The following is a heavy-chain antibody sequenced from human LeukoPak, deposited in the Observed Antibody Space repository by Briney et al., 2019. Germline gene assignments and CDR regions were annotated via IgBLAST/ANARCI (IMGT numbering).Heavy chain of an antibody. CDR3: ARGPYGSGKYYFDY. D-gene: IGHD3-10*01. CDR2: ISSSSSYI. CDR1: GFTFSSYS. J-gene: IGHJ4*02. Sequence: GGSLRLSCAASGFTFSSYSMNWVRQAPGKGLEWVSSISSSSSYIYYADSVKGRFTISRDNAKSSLYLQMNSLRAEDTAVYYCARGPYGSGKYYFDYWGQGTLVTVSS. V-gene: IGHV3-21*01.